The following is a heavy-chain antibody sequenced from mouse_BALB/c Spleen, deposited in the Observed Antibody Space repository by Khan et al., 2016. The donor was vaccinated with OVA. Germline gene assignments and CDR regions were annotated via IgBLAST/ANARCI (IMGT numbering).Heavy chain of an antibody. D-gene: IGHD2-14*01. CDR2: IYPFNDDT. CDR1: GYTFTSYV. V-gene: IGHV1S136*01. Sequence: VQLKQSGPELVKPGASVKMSCKASGYTFTSYVMHWLRQKPGQGLEWIGYIYPFNDDTKYNEKFKGKATLTSDKSSSKAYMELSSLTSEDSAVYYWAKNYRYDVYFDYWGQGTTLTVSS. CDR3: AKNYRYDVYFDY. J-gene: IGHJ2*01.